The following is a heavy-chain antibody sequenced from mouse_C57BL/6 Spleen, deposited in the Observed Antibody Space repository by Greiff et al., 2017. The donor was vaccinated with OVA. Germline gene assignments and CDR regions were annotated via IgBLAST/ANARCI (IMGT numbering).Heavy chain of an antibody. Sequence: QVQLQQPGAELVMPGASVKLSCKASGYTFTSYWMHWVKQRPGQGLEWIGEIDPSDSYTNYNQKFKGKSTLTVDKSSSTAYMQLSSLTSEDSAVYYCARRIYYGNYVFDYWGQGTTLTVSS. J-gene: IGHJ2*01. D-gene: IGHD2-1*01. CDR1: GYTFTSYW. V-gene: IGHV1-69*01. CDR3: ARRIYYGNYVFDY. CDR2: IDPSDSYT.